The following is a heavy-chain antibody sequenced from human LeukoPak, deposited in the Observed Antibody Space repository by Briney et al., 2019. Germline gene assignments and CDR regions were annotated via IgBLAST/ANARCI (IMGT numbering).Heavy chain of an antibody. Sequence: HPGRSLRLSCAASGFTFDDYAMHWVRQAPGKGLEWVSGISWNSGSIGYADSVKGRFTISRDNAKNSLYLQMNSLRAEDTAVYYCARDLRRVVPAARYFDYWGQGTLVTVSS. J-gene: IGHJ4*02. D-gene: IGHD2-2*01. CDR2: ISWNSGSI. CDR3: ARDLRRVVPAARYFDY. V-gene: IGHV3-9*01. CDR1: GFTFDDYA.